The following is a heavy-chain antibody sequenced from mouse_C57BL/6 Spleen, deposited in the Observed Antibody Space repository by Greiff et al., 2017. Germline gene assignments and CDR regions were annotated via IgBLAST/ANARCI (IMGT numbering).Heavy chain of an antibody. D-gene: IGHD1-2*01. Sequence: VQLQQPGAELVKPGASVKLSCKASGYTFTCYWLHWVKQRPGQGLAWIGMIHPNSGSTNYNEKFKSKATLTVDKSSSTAYMQLSSLTSEDSAVYYSARGDGRRFGEYWGQGTTLTVSS. CDR2: IHPNSGST. J-gene: IGHJ2*01. CDR1: GYTFTCYW. V-gene: IGHV1-64*01. CDR3: ARGDGRRFGEY.